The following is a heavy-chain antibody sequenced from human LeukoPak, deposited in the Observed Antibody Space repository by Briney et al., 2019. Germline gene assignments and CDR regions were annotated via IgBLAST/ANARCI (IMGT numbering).Heavy chain of an antibody. Sequence: SETLSLTCTVSGYSISSGYYWGWIRQPPGKGLEWIGSIYHSGSTYYNPSLKSRVTISVDTSKNQFSLKLSSVTAADTAVYYCARQVLYGDYVGVFDYWGQGTLVTVSS. CDR1: GYSISSGYY. V-gene: IGHV4-38-2*02. CDR3: ARQVLYGDYVGVFDY. D-gene: IGHD4-17*01. CDR2: IYHSGST. J-gene: IGHJ4*02.